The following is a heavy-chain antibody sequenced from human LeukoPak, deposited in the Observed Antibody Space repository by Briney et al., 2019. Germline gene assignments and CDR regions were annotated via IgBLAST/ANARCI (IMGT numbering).Heavy chain of an antibody. D-gene: IGHD3-22*01. Sequence: GGSLRLSCAASGFTFSTYGMHWVRQAPGKGLEWVAVISDDGSNKYYADSVKGRFTISRDNSKNTLYLQMNSLRAEDTAVYYCAGSAYYYDSRGYHNYYHYGMDVWGQGTTVTVSS. V-gene: IGHV3-30*03. CDR3: AGSAYYYDSRGYHNYYHYGMDV. J-gene: IGHJ6*02. CDR1: GFTFSTYG. CDR2: ISDDGSNK.